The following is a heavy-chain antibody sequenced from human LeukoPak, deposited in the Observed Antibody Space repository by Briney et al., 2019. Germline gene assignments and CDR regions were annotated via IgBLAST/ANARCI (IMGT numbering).Heavy chain of an antibody. CDR1: GLTFKNFA. J-gene: IGHJ4*02. D-gene: IGHD6-19*01. V-gene: IGHV3-23*01. Sequence: GGSLRLSCAASGLTFKNFAMSWVRQAPGKGLEWLTVSSGDEDSIHYADSVRGHFVISTDNSENTSYLHMNSLRAEDTAVYYCTIDLMTGFSSGWHFAYWGQGTLVTVSS. CDR2: SSGDEDSI. CDR3: TIDLMTGFSSGWHFAY.